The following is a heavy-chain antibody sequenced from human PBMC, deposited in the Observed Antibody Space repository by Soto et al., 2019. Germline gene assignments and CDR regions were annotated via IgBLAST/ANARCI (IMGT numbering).Heavy chain of an antibody. CDR2: INSDGSST. J-gene: IGHJ3*02. V-gene: IGHV3-74*01. D-gene: IGHD2-2*01. Sequence: PGGSLRLSCAASGFTFSSYWMHWVRQAPGKGLVWVSRINSDGSSTSYADSVKGRFTISRDNAKNTLYLQMNSLRAEDTAVYYCARDRAGVGCSSTRCYYSASDICGPGTIVTVPS. CDR1: GFTFSSYW. CDR3: ARDRAGVGCSSTRCYYSASDI.